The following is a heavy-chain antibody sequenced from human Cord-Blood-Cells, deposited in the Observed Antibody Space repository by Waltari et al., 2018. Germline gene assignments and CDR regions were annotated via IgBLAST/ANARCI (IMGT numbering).Heavy chain of an antibody. CDR2: ISYDGSNK. CDR3: ARENYDFWSGYYDAFDI. D-gene: IGHD3-3*01. CDR1: GFTFSSYA. J-gene: IGHJ3*02. V-gene: IGHV3-30-3*01. Sequence: QVQLVESGGGVVQPGRSLRLSCAASGFTFSSYAMHWVRQAPGKGLEWVVVISYDGSNKYYADSVKGRFTISRDNSKNPLYLQMNSLRAEDTAVYYCARENYDFWSGYYDAFDIWGQGTMVTVSS.